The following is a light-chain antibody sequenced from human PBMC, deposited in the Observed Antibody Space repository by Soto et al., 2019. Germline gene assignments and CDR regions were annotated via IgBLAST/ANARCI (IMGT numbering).Light chain of an antibody. V-gene: IGKV3-20*01. CDR1: QSLSVSY. CDR2: GTS. J-gene: IGKJ1*01. CDR3: HQFGDSPQT. Sequence: ETVLTQSPGTLSLSPGDRATLSCRASQSLSVSYIAWYQQRPGQAPRLLIYGTSTRATGIPDRFSGSGSGTDFTLAISRLEPEDFAVYYCHQFGDSPQTFGQGTTVEI.